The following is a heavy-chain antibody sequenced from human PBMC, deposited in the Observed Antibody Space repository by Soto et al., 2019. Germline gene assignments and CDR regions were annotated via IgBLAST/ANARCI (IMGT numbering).Heavy chain of an antibody. V-gene: IGHV1-18*01. J-gene: IGHJ6*03. Sequence: QVQLEQSGAEVKTPGATLKMSCKASSYYFTRNGISWVRQASGQVLERMGWISAYNGNTNYAQKLQGRVTMTTDTSTSTAYMELRSLRSDDTAVYYCARGYDFWSGYPTYYMDVWGKGTTVTVSS. CDR3: ARGYDFWSGYPTYYMDV. CDR2: ISAYNGNT. D-gene: IGHD3-3*01. CDR1: SYYFTRNG.